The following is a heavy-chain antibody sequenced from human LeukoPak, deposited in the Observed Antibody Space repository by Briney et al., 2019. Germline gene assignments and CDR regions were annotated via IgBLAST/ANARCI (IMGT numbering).Heavy chain of an antibody. CDR3: ARDGTGGGYNLGY. CDR1: GGSISSGGYY. J-gene: IGHJ4*02. Sequence: PSETLSLTCTVSGGSISSGGYYWSWIRQHPGKGLEWIGYIYSGGATYYNPSLKSRLTISLDTSKNQFSLKLSSVTAADTAVYYCARDGTGGGYNLGYWGQGTLVTVSS. D-gene: IGHD5-24*01. V-gene: IGHV4-31*03. CDR2: IYSGGAT.